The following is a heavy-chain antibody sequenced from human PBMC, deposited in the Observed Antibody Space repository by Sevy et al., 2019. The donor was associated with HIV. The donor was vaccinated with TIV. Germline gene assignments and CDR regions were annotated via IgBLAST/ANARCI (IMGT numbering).Heavy chain of an antibody. Sequence: GGSLRLSCAASGFTFSRFGMHWVRQAPGKGLEWVAFIQYDGSTEYNADSVKGRFTISRDNSKNTLYLQMNSLTAEDTAVYYCAKDSAMLCWNSAYWGQGTLVTASS. V-gene: IGHV3-30*02. J-gene: IGHJ4*02. D-gene: IGHD1-1*01. CDR2: IQYDGSTE. CDR3: AKDSAMLCWNSAY. CDR1: GFTFSRFG.